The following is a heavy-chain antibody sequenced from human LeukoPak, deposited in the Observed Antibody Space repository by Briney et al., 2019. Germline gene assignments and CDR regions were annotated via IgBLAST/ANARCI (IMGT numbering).Heavy chain of an antibody. CDR2: IWHDGGKR. V-gene: IGHV3-33*01. Sequence: GGSLRLSCAASGFTFSYYGMQWVRQAPGKGLEWVALIWHDGGKRYYADSVKGRFTISRDNVKNTLFLQMNSLGAEDTALYYCARGWNTTPRSGFDIWGLGTMVTVSS. CDR3: ARGWNTTPRSGFDI. CDR1: GFTFSYYG. J-gene: IGHJ3*02. D-gene: IGHD1/OR15-1a*01.